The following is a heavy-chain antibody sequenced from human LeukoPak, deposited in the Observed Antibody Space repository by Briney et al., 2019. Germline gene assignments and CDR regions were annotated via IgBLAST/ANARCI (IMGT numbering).Heavy chain of an antibody. D-gene: IGHD6-19*01. V-gene: IGHV3-30*03. CDR1: GFTFSSNA. J-gene: IGHJ4*02. CDR3: ARDSSGAFDY. CDR2: ISSDGSSK. Sequence: PGGSLRLSCAASGFTFSSNAMHWVRQAPGKGLEWVASISSDGSSKYYADSVKGRFTISRDNSKNTLYLQMNSLRTEDMAVYYCARDSSGAFDYWGQGTLVTVSS.